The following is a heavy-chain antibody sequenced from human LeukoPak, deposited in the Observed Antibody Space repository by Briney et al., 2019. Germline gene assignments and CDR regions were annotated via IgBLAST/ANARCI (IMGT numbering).Heavy chain of an antibody. Sequence: GGSLRLSCAASGFTFSSYAMSWVRQAPGKGLEWVSGISGSGGGTYYAESVRGRFTISRDNSKNTLYLQMNSLRAEDTAVYYCAKSRQTYSSGFFDYWGQGTLVTVSS. V-gene: IGHV3-23*01. CDR2: ISGSGGGT. CDR1: GFTFSSYA. CDR3: AKSRQTYSSGFFDY. J-gene: IGHJ4*02. D-gene: IGHD6-19*01.